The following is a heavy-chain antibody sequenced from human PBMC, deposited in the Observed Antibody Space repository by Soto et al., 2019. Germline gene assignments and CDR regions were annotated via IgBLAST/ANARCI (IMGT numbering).Heavy chain of an antibody. CDR1: GGLFSSYP. D-gene: IGHD3-10*01. Sequence: QEQLVQSGAEVKKPGSSVKVSCKASGGLFSSYPISWVRQVPGQGLEWMGGIIPVFQTAYYTQRFQGRVTITADESTNTAYMELTNLRSEDTAMYYCARAAGRFGELFWFDPWGQGTLVSVSS. J-gene: IGHJ5*02. CDR2: IIPVFQTA. V-gene: IGHV1-69*01. CDR3: ARAAGRFGELFWFDP.